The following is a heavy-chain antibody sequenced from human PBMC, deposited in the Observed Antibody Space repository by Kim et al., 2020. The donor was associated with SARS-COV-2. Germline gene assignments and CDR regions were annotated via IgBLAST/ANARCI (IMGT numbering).Heavy chain of an antibody. CDR1: GGSFSGYY. V-gene: IGHV4-34*01. J-gene: IGHJ6*02. CDR2: INHSGST. Sequence: SETLSLTCAVYGGSFSGYYWSWIRQPPGKGLEWIGEINHSGSTNYNPSLKSRVTISVDTSKNQFSLKLSSVTAADTAVYYCARLSCSSTSCYYPYYYGMDVWGQGTTVTVSS. CDR3: ARLSCSSTSCYYPYYYGMDV. D-gene: IGHD2-2*01.